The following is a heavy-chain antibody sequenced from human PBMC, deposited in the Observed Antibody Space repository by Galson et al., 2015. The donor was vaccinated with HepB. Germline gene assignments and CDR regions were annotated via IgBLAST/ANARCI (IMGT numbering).Heavy chain of an antibody. V-gene: IGHV3-23*01. Sequence: SLRLSCAASGFTFSNYAMSWVRQAPGKGLEWVSTISASGADTKYAESVNGRFTISRDNANNTMSLQMTSPRDEDTALYFCAKGRYASRSHFDSWGQGALGTVSS. CDR1: GFTFSNYA. CDR3: AKGRYASRSHFDS. J-gene: IGHJ4*02. CDR2: ISASGADT. D-gene: IGHD3-16*01.